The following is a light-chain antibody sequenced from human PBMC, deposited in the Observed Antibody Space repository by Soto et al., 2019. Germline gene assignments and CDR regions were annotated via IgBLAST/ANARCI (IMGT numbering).Light chain of an antibody. CDR2: DVN. Sequence: QSALTQPASVSGSPGQSITISCTGTSSDVGGYNYVSWYQQNPGKAPKLMIYDVNNRPSGVSYRFSGSKSGNTASLTISGLQADDEAYYYCSSYTSSSTRVFGTGTKVTVL. J-gene: IGLJ1*01. V-gene: IGLV2-14*01. CDR3: SSYTSSSTRV. CDR1: SSDVGGYNY.